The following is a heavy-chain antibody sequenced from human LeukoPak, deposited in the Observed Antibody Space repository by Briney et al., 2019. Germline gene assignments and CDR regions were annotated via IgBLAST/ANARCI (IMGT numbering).Heavy chain of an antibody. D-gene: IGHD6-6*01. Sequence: PGGSLRLSCAASGFTFSSYAMHWVRQAPGKGLEWVAVISYDGSNKYYADSVKGRFTISRDNSKNTLYLQMNSLGAEDTAVYYCARGNSSGHFDYWGQETLVTVSS. CDR1: GFTFSSYA. CDR3: ARGNSSGHFDY. J-gene: IGHJ4*02. CDR2: ISYDGSNK. V-gene: IGHV3-30*01.